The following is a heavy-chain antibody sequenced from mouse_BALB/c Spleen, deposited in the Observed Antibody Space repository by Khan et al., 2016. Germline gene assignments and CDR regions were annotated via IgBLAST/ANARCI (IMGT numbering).Heavy chain of an antibody. V-gene: IGHV5-6-5*01. Sequence: EVELVESGGGLVKPGGSLKLSCAASGFTFSSYVMSWVRQTPEKRLEWVASISTGGDIYYPDSVKGRFTISRDNARNILYLQMASLRSEDTAMYYCARGGYERGYYYSIDYWGQGTSVTVSS. CDR2: ISTGGDI. J-gene: IGHJ4*01. CDR3: ARGGYERGYYYSIDY. D-gene: IGHD2-2*01. CDR1: GFTFSSYV.